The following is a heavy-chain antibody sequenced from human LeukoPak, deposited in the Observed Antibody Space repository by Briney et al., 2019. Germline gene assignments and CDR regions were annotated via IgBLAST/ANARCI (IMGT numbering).Heavy chain of an antibody. D-gene: IGHD3-22*01. J-gene: IGHJ4*02. CDR1: GGTFISYA. CDR3: ARARLYYYDSSGYYFDY. V-gene: IGHV1-69*13. CDR2: IIPIFGTA. Sequence: SVKVSCKASGGTFISYAISWVRQASGQGLEWMGGIIPIFGTANYAQKFQGRVTITADESTSTAYMELSSLRSEDTAVYYCARARLYYYDSSGYYFDYWGQGTLVTVSS.